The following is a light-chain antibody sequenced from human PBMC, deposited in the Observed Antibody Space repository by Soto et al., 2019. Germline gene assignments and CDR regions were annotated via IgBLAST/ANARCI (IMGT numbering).Light chain of an antibody. CDR2: DTS. Sequence: EIMMTQSPATLSVSPGERATLSCRASHSVSDNLAWYQQKPGQAPRLLIYDTSTRAPGISARFSGSGSGTEFTLTISSLQSEDFAVYYCQEYIQWPPGMFGPGTTVDIK. V-gene: IGKV3-15*01. J-gene: IGKJ1*01. CDR1: HSVSDN. CDR3: QEYIQWPPGM.